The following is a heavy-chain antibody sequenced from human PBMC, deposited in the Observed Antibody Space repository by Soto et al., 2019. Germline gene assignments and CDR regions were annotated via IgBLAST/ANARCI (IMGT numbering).Heavy chain of an antibody. CDR1: GFIFSNYG. D-gene: IGHD3-10*02. V-gene: IGHV3-30*06. CDR2: ISYDGSDI. CDR3: AIVRVADSALDH. J-gene: IGHJ4*02. Sequence: QVQLVESGGGVVQPGRSLRLSCVGSGFIFSNYGMHWVRQAPGKGLEWVAFISYDGSDILYADSVKGLFTISRDNSKSTLLLHMNRPTAEDTAIYFCAIVRVADSALDHWGQGTLVTVSS.